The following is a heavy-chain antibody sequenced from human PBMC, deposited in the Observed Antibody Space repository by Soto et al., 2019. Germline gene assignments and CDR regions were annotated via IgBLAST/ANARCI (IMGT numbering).Heavy chain of an antibody. J-gene: IGHJ4*02. V-gene: IGHV4-30-4*01. Sequence: QVQLQESGPGLVKPSQTLSLTCTVSGGSINMGDYYWSWIRQPPGKGLEWIGYIYSSGTTYNNPSLKGRVTMSVDTSKSQFSLKLSTVTAADTAVYYCARAAGRDDYSDFDRWGQGTLVTVSS. CDR1: GGSINMGDYY. D-gene: IGHD2-15*01. CDR2: IYSSGTT. CDR3: ARAAGRDDYSDFDR.